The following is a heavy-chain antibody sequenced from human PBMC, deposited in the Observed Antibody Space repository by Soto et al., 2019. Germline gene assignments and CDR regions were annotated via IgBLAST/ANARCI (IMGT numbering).Heavy chain of an antibody. Sequence: GGSLRLSCATSGFTFSSRWMHWVRQAPGKGLVWVSYINSDGSTTTYADSVKGRFTISRDNAKNTVYLQMNSLRVDDTAVYYCARDTSYSTDYWGQGTLVTVSS. V-gene: IGHV3-74*01. CDR3: ARDTSYSTDY. CDR2: INSDGSTT. CDR1: GFTFSSRW. D-gene: IGHD2-2*01. J-gene: IGHJ4*02.